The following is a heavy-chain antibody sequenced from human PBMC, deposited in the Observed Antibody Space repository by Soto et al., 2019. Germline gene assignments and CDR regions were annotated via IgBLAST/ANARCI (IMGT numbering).Heavy chain of an antibody. CDR1: GFTFSSYA. V-gene: IGHV3-74*01. J-gene: IGHJ4*02. Sequence: GGSLRLSCAASGFTFSSYAMSWVRQAPGKGLVWVSRINSDESSTSYADSVKGRFTISRDNAMNTLYLQMNSLRAEDTAVYYCATDPYSSSSGFDYWGQGTLVTVSS. D-gene: IGHD6-13*01. CDR2: INSDESST. CDR3: ATDPYSSSSGFDY.